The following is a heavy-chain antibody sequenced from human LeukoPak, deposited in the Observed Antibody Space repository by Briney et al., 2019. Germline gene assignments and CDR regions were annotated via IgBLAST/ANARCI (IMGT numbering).Heavy chain of an antibody. CDR2: IYYSGST. Sequence: PSETLSLTCTVSGGSISSYYWSWIRQPPGKGLEWIGYIYYSGSTNYNPSLKSRVTISVDTSKNQFSLKLSSVTAADTAVYYCARHYSEYYYGSGGYYLSYYYGMDVWGQGTTVTVSS. V-gene: IGHV4-59*08. J-gene: IGHJ6*02. CDR3: ARHYSEYYYGSGGYYLSYYYGMDV. CDR1: GGSISSYY. D-gene: IGHD3-10*01.